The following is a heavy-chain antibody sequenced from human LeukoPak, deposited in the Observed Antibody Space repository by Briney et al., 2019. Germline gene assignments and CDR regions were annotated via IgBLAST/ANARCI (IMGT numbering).Heavy chain of an antibody. D-gene: IGHD1-14*01. CDR2: ISYDGSNK. CDR3: VVVVEPPDSDGFDV. Sequence: GSLRLSCAASGFTFSSYAMHWVRQAPGKGLEWVAVISYDGSNKYYADSVKGRFTISRDNARNTLSLQMNSLTIEDTALYYCVVVVEPPDSDGFDVWGQGTMITVSS. CDR1: GFTFSSYA. J-gene: IGHJ3*01. V-gene: IGHV3-30*04.